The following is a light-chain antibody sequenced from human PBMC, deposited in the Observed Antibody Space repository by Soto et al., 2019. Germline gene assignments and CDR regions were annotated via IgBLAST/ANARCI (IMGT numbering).Light chain of an antibody. Sequence: IVLTQSPATLSLSPGERATLSCRASQSVSSYLAWYQQKPGQAPRLLIYDASNRATGIAARFSGSGSGTDFTLTISSLEPEDFAVYYCQQRSNWPPFTFGHGTKVAIK. CDR3: QQRSNWPPFT. V-gene: IGKV3-11*01. CDR1: QSVSSY. J-gene: IGKJ3*01. CDR2: DAS.